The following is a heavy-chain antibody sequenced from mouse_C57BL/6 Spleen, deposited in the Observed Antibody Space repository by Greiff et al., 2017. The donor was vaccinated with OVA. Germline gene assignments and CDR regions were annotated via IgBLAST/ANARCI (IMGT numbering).Heavy chain of an antibody. CDR1: GYAFTNYL. V-gene: IGHV1-54*01. J-gene: IGHJ2*01. Sequence: QVQLQQSGAELVRPGTSVKVSCKASGYAFTNYLIEWVKQRPGQGLEWIGVINPGSGGTNYNEKFKGKATLTAATSSSPAYMQLSSLTSEDAAVYFSERDSSGYGRDYIDDWGQGTTLTVSS. CDR3: ERDSSGYGRDYIDD. CDR2: INPGSGGT. D-gene: IGHD3-2*02.